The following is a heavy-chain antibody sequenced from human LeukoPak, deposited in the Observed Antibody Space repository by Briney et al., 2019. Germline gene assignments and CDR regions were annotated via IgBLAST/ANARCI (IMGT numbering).Heavy chain of an antibody. CDR2: ISHSGNT. D-gene: IGHD3-3*01. J-gene: IGHJ4*02. Sequence: SETLSLTCTVSGGAVNSYYWSFIRQTPGKGLEWIGYISHSGNTDYAPSLKSRVTMSPDTSKNQFSLKLTSVTAADTALYYCARGFCSHEICQVFTHWGQGTLVTVSS. V-gene: IGHV4-59*02. CDR3: ARGFCSHEICQVFTH. CDR1: GGAVNSYY.